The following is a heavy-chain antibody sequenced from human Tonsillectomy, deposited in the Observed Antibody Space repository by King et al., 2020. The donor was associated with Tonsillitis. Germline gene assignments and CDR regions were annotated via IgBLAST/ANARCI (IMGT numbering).Heavy chain of an antibody. V-gene: IGHV3-30-3*01. J-gene: IGHJ4*02. Sequence: VQLVESGGGVVQPGGSLRLSCVASGFVFTNYAMHWVRQAPGEGLAWVAVFSYDAINKVYADSVKGRFTISRDNSKNMVFLEMDSLKRDDTAVYYCARGPQGYDLWGRGTLVTVSS. D-gene: IGHD5-12*01. CDR2: FSYDAINK. CDR1: GFVFTNYA. CDR3: ARGPQGYDL.